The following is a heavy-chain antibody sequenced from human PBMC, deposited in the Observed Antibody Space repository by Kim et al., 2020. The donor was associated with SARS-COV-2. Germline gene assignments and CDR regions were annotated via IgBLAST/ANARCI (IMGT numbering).Heavy chain of an antibody. J-gene: IGHJ6*02. D-gene: IGHD6-19*01. CDR3: ARVQWLAPPLYYYYYGMDV. V-gene: IGHV1-18*01. CDR2: ISAYNGNT. Sequence: ASVKVSCKASGYTFTSYGISWVRQAPGQGLEWMGWISAYNGNTNYAQKLQGRVTMTTDTSTSTAYMELRSLRSDDTAVYYCARVQWLAPPLYYYYYGMDVWGQGTTVTVSS. CDR1: GYTFTSYG.